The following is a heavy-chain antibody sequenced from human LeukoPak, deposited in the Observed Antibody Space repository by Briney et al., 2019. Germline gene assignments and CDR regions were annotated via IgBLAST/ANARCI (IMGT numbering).Heavy chain of an antibody. J-gene: IGHJ6*04. Sequence: GASVKVSSKPSGYTPTSYAMHWVRPAPGERLEWMGWINAGNGNTKYTQKFQGRVTITRDTSASTGYMELSSLRSEDTAVYYCARSGRTGCSSTSCYYYYGMDVWGKGTTVTVSS. CDR3: ARSGRTGCSSTSCYYYYGMDV. CDR1: GYTPTSYA. D-gene: IGHD2-2*01. CDR2: INAGNGNT. V-gene: IGHV1-3*01.